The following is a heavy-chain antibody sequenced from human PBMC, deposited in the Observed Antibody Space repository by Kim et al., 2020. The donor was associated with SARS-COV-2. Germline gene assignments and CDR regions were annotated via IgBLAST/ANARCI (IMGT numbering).Heavy chain of an antibody. CDR3: SREWSITSGWGGNFVDS. Sequence: SETLSLTCAVYGGSFSGYYWSWIRQPPGKGLEWIGEINHSGRTNYNPSLKSRVTISVDTSKNQFSLKLTSVTAADTAVYSLSREWSITSGWGGNFVDSWG. CDR1: GGSFSGYY. CDR2: INHSGRT. D-gene: IGHD3-10*01. J-gene: IGHJ5*01. V-gene: IGHV4-34*01.